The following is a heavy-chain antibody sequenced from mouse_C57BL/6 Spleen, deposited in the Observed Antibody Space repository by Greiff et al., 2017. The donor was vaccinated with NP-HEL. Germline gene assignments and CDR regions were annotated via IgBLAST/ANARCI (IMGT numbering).Heavy chain of an antibody. Sequence: QVQLKQSGAELVKPGASVKISCKASGYAFSSYWMNWVKQRPGKGLEWIGQIYPGDGDTNYNGKFKGKATLTADKSSSTAYMQLSSLTSEDAAVYFCARRGSRGDAYWGQGTLVTVSA. CDR1: GYAFSSYW. CDR2: IYPGDGDT. CDR3: ARRGSRGDAY. J-gene: IGHJ3*01. V-gene: IGHV1-80*01.